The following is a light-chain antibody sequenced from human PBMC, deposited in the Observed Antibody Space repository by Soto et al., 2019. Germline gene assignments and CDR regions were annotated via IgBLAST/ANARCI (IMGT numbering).Light chain of an antibody. CDR3: QQHSSPSL. CDR1: QSVSSSY. Sequence: EIGLTQAPGTLSLSPGERATLSCRASQSVSSSYLAWYQQKPGQAPRLLIYGASSRATGIPDRFSGSGSGTDFTLTISRLEPEDFAVYYRQQHSSPSLLGQGTGLAIK. V-gene: IGKV3-20*01. J-gene: IGKJ5*01. CDR2: GAS.